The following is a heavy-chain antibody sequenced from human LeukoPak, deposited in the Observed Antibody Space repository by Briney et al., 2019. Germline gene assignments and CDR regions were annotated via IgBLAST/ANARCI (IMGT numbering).Heavy chain of an antibody. CDR3: ARTLRLGTPRAFDI. CDR2: IHEDGSDK. Sequence: GGSLRLSSVVSGFTFSSYWMNWVRQAPGKGLEWVANIHEDGSDKYYVDSVKGRFTISRDNAKNSLYLQMNSLRAEDTALYYCARTLRLGTPRAFDIWGRGTVVTVSS. CDR1: GFTFSSYW. D-gene: IGHD1-14*01. J-gene: IGHJ3*02. V-gene: IGHV3-7*05.